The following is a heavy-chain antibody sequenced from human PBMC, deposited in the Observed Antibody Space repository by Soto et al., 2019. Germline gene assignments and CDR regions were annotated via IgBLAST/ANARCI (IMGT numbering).Heavy chain of an antibody. D-gene: IGHD1-1*01. CDR3: ARLSSGERLNFDW. CDR1: GGSISSGGYY. V-gene: IGHV4-31*03. Sequence: QVQLQESGPGLVQPSQTLSLACTVSGGSISSGGYYWSWIRQHSGQGLEWIGNIYYNGSTYYNPSLKSRLTISLDTSQNQLSLKLTSVTAADTATYYCARLSSGERLNFDWWGQGALVTVSS. CDR2: IYYNGST. J-gene: IGHJ4*02.